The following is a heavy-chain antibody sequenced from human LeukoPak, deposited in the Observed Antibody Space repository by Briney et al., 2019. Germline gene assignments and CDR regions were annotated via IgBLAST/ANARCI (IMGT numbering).Heavy chain of an antibody. CDR2: ISSSSSTI. V-gene: IGHV3-48*01. D-gene: IGHD3-10*01. CDR1: GFTFSSYA. Sequence: GGSLRLSCAASGFTFSSYAMTWVRQAPGKGLEWVSYISSSSSTIYYADSVKGRFTISRDNSKNTLYLQMNSLRAEDTAVYYCARDRDYYGSGSSRLDIWGQGTMVTVSS. CDR3: ARDRDYYGSGSSRLDI. J-gene: IGHJ3*02.